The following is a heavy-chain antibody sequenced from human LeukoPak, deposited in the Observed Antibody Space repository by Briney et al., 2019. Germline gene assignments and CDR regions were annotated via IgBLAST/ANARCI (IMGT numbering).Heavy chain of an antibody. CDR2: IGKDGRNK. Sequence: PGTSPRLSCAASGFSLSTYGMHWVRQAPGKGLEWVAVIGKDGRNKNNADAVRGRFTISRDNSKNTLYLQMDSLRAEDTAVYYCARDSITADNSLDYWGRGTLVTVSS. J-gene: IGHJ4*02. CDR3: ARDSITADNSLDY. CDR1: GFSLSTYG. V-gene: IGHV3-33*08. D-gene: IGHD7-27*01.